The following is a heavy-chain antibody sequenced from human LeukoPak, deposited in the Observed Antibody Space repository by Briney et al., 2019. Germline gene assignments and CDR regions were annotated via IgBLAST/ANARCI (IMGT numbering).Heavy chain of an antibody. J-gene: IGHJ4*02. Sequence: GGSLRLSCAASGFTFSSYGMHWVRQAPGEGLEWVAVIWYDGSNKYYADSVKGRFTISRDNSKNTLYLQMNSLRAEDTAVYYCAKNYDILTGLSPFDYWGQGTLVTVSS. V-gene: IGHV3-33*06. CDR1: GFTFSSYG. CDR3: AKNYDILTGLSPFDY. D-gene: IGHD3-9*01. CDR2: IWYDGSNK.